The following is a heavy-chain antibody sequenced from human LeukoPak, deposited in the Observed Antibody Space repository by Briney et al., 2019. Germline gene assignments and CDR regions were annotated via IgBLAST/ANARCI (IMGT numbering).Heavy chain of an antibody. Sequence: GGSLRLSCAASGFTFDDYGMSWVRQAPGKGLEWVSGINWNGGSTGYADSVKGRFTISRDNAKNSLYLQMNSLKTEDTAVYYCTTPATVTTRRGRFDYWGQGTLVTVSS. CDR2: INWNGGST. CDR1: GFTFDDYG. CDR3: TTPATVTTRRGRFDY. V-gene: IGHV3-20*04. D-gene: IGHD4-11*01. J-gene: IGHJ4*02.